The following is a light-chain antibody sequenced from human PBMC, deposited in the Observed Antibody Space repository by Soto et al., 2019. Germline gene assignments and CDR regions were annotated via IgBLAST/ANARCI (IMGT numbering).Light chain of an antibody. CDR2: DVN. J-gene: IGLJ3*02. V-gene: IGLV2-11*01. Sequence: QSALTQPRSVSGSPGQSVTISCTGTSSDVGGYNYVSWYQQHPGKAPKLVIYDVNKRPSGVPDRFSGSKSGNTASLTVSVLQAEDEADYSCCSYAGTYTQWVFGGGTKVTVL. CDR3: CSYAGTYTQWV. CDR1: SSDVGGYNY.